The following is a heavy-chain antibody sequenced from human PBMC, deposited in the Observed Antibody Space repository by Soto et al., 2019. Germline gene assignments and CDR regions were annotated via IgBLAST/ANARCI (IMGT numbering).Heavy chain of an antibody. CDR3: ADSPPYYMYI. V-gene: IGHV4-34*01. CDR1: GRSFSGYY. Sequence: SETLSLTCAVYGRSFSGYYWSWIRQPPGKGLEWIGEINHSGSTNYNPSLKSRVTISVDTSKNQFSLKLSSVTAADTAVYYCADSPPYYMYIRAKGTTVTVS. J-gene: IGHJ6*03. D-gene: IGHD2-15*01. CDR2: INHSGST.